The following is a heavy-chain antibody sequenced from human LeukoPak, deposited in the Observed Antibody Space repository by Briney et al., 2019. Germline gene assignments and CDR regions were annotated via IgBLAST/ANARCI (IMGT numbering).Heavy chain of an antibody. Sequence: ASVKVSCKASGYTFTSYDINWVRQATGQGFEWMGWMNPNSGNTGYAQKFQGRVTMTRNTSISTAYMELSSLRSEDTAVYYCARVGRRRANWFDPWGQGTLVTVSS. CDR3: ARVGRRRANWFDP. V-gene: IGHV1-8*01. CDR2: MNPNSGNT. CDR1: GYTFTSYD. J-gene: IGHJ5*02. D-gene: IGHD3-16*01.